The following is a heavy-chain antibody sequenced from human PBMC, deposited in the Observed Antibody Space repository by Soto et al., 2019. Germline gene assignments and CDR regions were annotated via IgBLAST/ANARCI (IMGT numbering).Heavy chain of an antibody. Sequence: EVQLLESGGGLVQPGGSLRLSCAASGFTFSSYTMSWVRQAPGKGLDLVSGISATGGSTYYADSVKGRFTFSRDNSKNTLYLQMNSLRAEDTAVYYCAKGFIRDCGGDCTVDTWGQGTLVTVSS. CDR2: ISATGGST. CDR1: GFTFSSYT. D-gene: IGHD2-21*02. V-gene: IGHV3-23*01. CDR3: AKGFIRDCGGDCTVDT. J-gene: IGHJ5*02.